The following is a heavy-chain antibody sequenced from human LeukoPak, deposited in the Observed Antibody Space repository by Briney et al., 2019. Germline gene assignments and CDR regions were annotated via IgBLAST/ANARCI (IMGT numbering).Heavy chain of an antibody. J-gene: IGHJ4*02. D-gene: IGHD5-12*01. CDR2: THYRSKWSR. V-gene: IGHV6-1*01. Sequence: SQTLSLTCAISGDSVSNWIRLSPSRGLEWLGRTHYRSKWSRDYAVSVKGRITINADTSKNQFSLHLNSVTPEDTAFYYCVREGGGYGGYDLDYWGQGTLVTVSS. CDR1: GDSVS. CDR3: VREGGGYGGYDLDY.